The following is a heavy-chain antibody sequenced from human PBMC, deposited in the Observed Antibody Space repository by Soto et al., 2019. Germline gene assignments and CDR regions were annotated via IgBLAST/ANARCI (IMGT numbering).Heavy chain of an antibody. CDR3: AYLPCSGGSCYWFSFSGMDV. J-gene: IGHJ6*02. Sequence: QITLKESGPTLVKPTQTLTLTCTFSGFSRSNSGVGVAWIRQPPGEALEWLALIYWDADKRYRPSLESRLTITKDTSKNQVVLTMTNMDSVDTATYYCAYLPCSGGSCYWFSFSGMDVWGQGTTVTVSS. CDR1: GFSRSNSGVG. D-gene: IGHD2-15*01. V-gene: IGHV2-5*02. CDR2: IYWDADK.